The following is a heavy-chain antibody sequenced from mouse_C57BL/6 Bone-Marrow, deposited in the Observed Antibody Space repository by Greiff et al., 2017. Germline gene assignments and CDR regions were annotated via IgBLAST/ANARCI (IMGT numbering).Heavy chain of an antibody. CDR3: ARGGLRVAY. Sequence: EVKVVESGGDLVKPGGSLKLSCAASGFTFSSYGMSWVRQTPDRRLEWVATISSSGSYTYYPDSVKGRFTISRDNAKNTLYLQMSSLKAEDTAMYYCARGGLRVAYWGQGTLVTVSA. CDR2: ISSSGSYT. V-gene: IGHV5-6*01. J-gene: IGHJ3*01. D-gene: IGHD2-4*01. CDR1: GFTFSSYG.